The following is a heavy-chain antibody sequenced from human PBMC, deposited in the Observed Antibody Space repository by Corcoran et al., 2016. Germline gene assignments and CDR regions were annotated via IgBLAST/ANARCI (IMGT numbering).Heavy chain of an antibody. D-gene: IGHD3-22*01. CDR1: GGTFSSYA. CDR3: ARGRLDYYDSSGYYPSDY. V-gene: IGHV1-69*01. J-gene: IGHJ4*02. CDR2: IIPIFGTA. Sequence: QVQLVQSGAEVKKPGSSVKASCKASGGTFSSYAISWVRQAPGQGLEWMGGIIPIFGTANYAQKFQGRVTITADESTSTAYMELSSLRSEDTAVYYCARGRLDYYDSSGYYPSDYWGQGTLVTVSS.